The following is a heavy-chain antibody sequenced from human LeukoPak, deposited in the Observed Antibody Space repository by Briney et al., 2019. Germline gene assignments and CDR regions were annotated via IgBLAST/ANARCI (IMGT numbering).Heavy chain of an antibody. Sequence: GASVKVSCKASGYTFTSYGISWVRQAPGQGLEWMGWISAYNGNTNYAQKLQGRVTMTTDTSTSTAYMELRSLRSDDTAVYYCARDVRSGPLRYFDWLLSDHWGQGTLVTVSS. CDR1: GYTFTSYG. CDR3: ARDVRSGPLRYFDWLLSDH. J-gene: IGHJ4*02. V-gene: IGHV1-18*01. CDR2: ISAYNGNT. D-gene: IGHD3-9*01.